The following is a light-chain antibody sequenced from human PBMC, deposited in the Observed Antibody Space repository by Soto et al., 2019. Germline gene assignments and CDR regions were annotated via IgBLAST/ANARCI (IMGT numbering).Light chain of an antibody. CDR3: CSYAGSSTWV. V-gene: IGLV2-23*01. J-gene: IGLJ3*02. CDR1: SSDVGSSNL. Sequence: QSALTQPASVYGSPGQSINISCTGTSSDVGSSNLVSWYQQHPGKAPKLMIYEGSKRPSGVSDRFSGSKTGNTASLTISGLQAEDEGDYYCCSYAGSSTWVFGGGTKLTVL. CDR2: EGS.